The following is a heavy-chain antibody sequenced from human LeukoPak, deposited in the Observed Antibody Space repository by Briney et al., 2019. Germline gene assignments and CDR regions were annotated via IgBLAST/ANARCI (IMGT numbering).Heavy chain of an antibody. Sequence: SETLSLTCAIYGGSFSGYYWSWIRQPPGKGLEWIGEINHSGSTNYNPSLKSRVTISVDTSKNQFSLKLSSVTAADTAVYYCARRFPIYWDGSGKYYFDYWGQGTLVTVSS. CDR1: GGSFSGYY. CDR2: INHSGST. CDR3: ARRFPIYWDGSGKYYFDY. D-gene: IGHD3-10*01. V-gene: IGHV4-34*01. J-gene: IGHJ4*02.